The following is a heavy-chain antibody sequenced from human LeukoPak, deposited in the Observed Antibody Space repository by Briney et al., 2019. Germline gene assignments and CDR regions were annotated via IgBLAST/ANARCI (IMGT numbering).Heavy chain of an antibody. CDR2: ISKDGRKN. CDR1: GFSFSTSG. CDR3: ARDLLNYGSAYYDVGIFDS. D-gene: IGHD3-10*01. Sequence: GRALRLSCEASGFSFSTSGVHWVRQAPGKGREWMAVISKDGRKNHYADSVKGRFTISRDNSKSTLFLQMNSLRPEDTAIYYCARDLLNYGSAYYDVGIFDSWGQGTLVTVSS. V-gene: IGHV3-30*04. J-gene: IGHJ4*02.